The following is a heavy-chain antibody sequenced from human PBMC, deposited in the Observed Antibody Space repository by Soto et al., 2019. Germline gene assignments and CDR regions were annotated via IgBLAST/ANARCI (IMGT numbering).Heavy chain of an antibody. CDR2: MSYTGNT. V-gene: IGHV4-59*01. CDR1: GGSISGYF. Sequence: SETLSLTCTVSGGSISGYFWNWIRQPPGKGLEWIGYMSYTGNTNYNPSLTSRISISVDTYKNQFSLNLNSVIAADTAVYSCARADTKIVPLAPWGQGTLVTVSS. J-gene: IGHJ5*02. CDR3: ARADTKIVPLAP. D-gene: IGHD2-15*01.